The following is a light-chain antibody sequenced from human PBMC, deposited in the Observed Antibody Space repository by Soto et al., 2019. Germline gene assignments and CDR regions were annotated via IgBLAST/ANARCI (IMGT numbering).Light chain of an antibody. Sequence: DIQMTQSPSTLSASVVDRVTITCRASQSISSWLAWYQPTPGKAPQLLIYKASTLKSGVPSRLSGSGSGTDFTLTISRLEPEDFAVYYCQQYGSSGTFGQGTKVDIK. CDR3: QQYGSSGT. J-gene: IGKJ1*01. V-gene: IGKV1-5*03. CDR1: QSISSW. CDR2: KAS.